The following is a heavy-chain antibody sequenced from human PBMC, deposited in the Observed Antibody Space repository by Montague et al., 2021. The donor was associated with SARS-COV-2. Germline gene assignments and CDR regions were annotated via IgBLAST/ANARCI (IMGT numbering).Heavy chain of an antibody. J-gene: IGHJ4*02. CDR3: ARHCSATLPAVY. CDR2: ISDSGST. CDR1: GGSISSFY. Sequence: SETLSLTCTVSGGSISSFYWSWFRQPPGKGLEWIGYISDSGSTNYNPSRTGRVTMSVDTSKNQFSLKVNSVTAADTAVYYCARHCSATLPAVYWGQGTLVTVSS. D-gene: IGHD2-15*01. V-gene: IGHV4-59*08.